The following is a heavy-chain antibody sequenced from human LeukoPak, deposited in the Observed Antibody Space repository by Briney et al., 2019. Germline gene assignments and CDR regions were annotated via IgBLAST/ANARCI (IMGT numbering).Heavy chain of an antibody. CDR3: ARIMRGYCSGGSCYYYYYMDV. D-gene: IGHD2-15*01. CDR1: GYSISSGYY. CDR2: IYHSGGT. Sequence: SETLSLTCTVSGYSISSGYYWGWIRQPPGKGLEWIGSIYHSGGTYYNPSLKSRVTISVDTSKNQFSLKLSSVTAADTAVYYCARIMRGYCSGGSCYYYYYMDVWGKGTTVTVSS. J-gene: IGHJ6*03. V-gene: IGHV4-38-2*02.